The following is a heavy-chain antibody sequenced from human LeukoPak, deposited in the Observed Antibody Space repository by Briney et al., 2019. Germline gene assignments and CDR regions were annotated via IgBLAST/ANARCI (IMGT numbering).Heavy chain of an antibody. Sequence: ASVKVSCKASGGTFSSYAISWVRQAPGQGLEWMGGIIPIFGTANYAQKFQGRVTITTDESTSTAYMELSSLRSEDTAVYYCARDRRDCSSTSCYYYYYMDVWGKGTTVTVSS. CDR2: IIPIFGTA. D-gene: IGHD2-2*01. J-gene: IGHJ6*03. V-gene: IGHV1-69*05. CDR3: ARDRRDCSSTSCYYYYYMDV. CDR1: GGTFSSYA.